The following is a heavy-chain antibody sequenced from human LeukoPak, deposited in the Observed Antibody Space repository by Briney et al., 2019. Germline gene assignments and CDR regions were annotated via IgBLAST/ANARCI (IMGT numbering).Heavy chain of an antibody. CDR2: IYPGDSDT. CDR3: ERGWEGIMRVIDY. CDR1: RYSFTSYW. D-gene: IGHD3-16*01. J-gene: IGHJ4*02. Sequence: EESLKISCKSSRYSFTSYWIGWVRQMPGKGLEWMGIIYPGDSDTRYSPSFQGQVTISADKSISTAYLQWSSLKASDTAMYYCERGWEGIMRVIDYWGQGTLVTVSS. V-gene: IGHV5-51*01.